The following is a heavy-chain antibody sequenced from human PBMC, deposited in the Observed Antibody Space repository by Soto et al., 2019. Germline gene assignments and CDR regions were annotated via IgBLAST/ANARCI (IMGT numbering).Heavy chain of an antibody. Sequence: ASVKVSCKASGYTFTSYGISWVRKAPGQGLEWMGWISAYNGNTNYAQKLQGRVTMTTDTSTSTAYMELRSLRSDDTAVYYCARYCSSTSCPQYYYYYGMDVWGQGTTVTVSS. CDR1: GYTFTSYG. CDR3: ARYCSSTSCPQYYYYYGMDV. V-gene: IGHV1-18*01. J-gene: IGHJ6*02. D-gene: IGHD2-2*01. CDR2: ISAYNGNT.